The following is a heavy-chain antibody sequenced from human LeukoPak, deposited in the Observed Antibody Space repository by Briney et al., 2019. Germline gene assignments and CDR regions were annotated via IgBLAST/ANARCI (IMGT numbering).Heavy chain of an antibody. Sequence: GASVKVSCKASGYTFTSYDINWVRQATGQGLEWMGWMNPNSGNTGYAQKFQGRVTMTRNTSISTAYMELSSLRSEDTAVYYCARVLGATQKRVFGYWGQGTLVTVSS. V-gene: IGHV1-8*01. CDR3: ARVLGATQKRVFGY. D-gene: IGHD1-26*01. J-gene: IGHJ4*02. CDR1: GYTFTSYD. CDR2: MNPNSGNT.